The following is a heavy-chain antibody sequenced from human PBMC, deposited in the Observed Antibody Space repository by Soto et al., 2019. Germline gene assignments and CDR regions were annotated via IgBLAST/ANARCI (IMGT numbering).Heavy chain of an antibody. CDR1: GYTFTNHG. CDR3: ARDFFPLAFYFDY. Sequence: GPGVKKPGASVKVSCKASGYTFTNHGISWVRQAPGQGLEWVGWISGYNANTKYAQKFQGRVTMSTDTSTNTAYMELRSLRSDDTAVYYCARDFFPLAFYFDYLGQGTLVTVSS. V-gene: IGHV1-18*04. CDR2: ISGYNANT. J-gene: IGHJ4*02.